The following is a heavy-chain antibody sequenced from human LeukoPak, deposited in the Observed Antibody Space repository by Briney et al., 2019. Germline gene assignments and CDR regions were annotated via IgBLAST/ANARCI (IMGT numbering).Heavy chain of an antibody. D-gene: IGHD3-10*01. CDR3: AKDRQGGSGSYYNDY. CDR1: GFTFSSYG. CDR2: IWFDGSNK. V-gene: IGHV3-33*06. Sequence: GGSLRLSCAASGFTFSSYGMHWVRQAPGKGLEWVAVIWFDGSNKYYADSVKGRFTISRDNSKNTLYLQMNSLRAEDTAVYYCAKDRQGGSGSYYNDYWGQGTLVTDSS. J-gene: IGHJ4*02.